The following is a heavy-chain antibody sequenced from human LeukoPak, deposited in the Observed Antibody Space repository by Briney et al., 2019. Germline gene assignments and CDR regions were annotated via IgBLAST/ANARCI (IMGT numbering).Heavy chain of an antibody. D-gene: IGHD2-8*01. CDR2: ISYDGSNK. V-gene: IGHV3-30-3*01. Sequence: GGSLRLSCAASGFTFSSYAMHWVRQAPGKGLEWVAVISYDGSNKYYADSVKGRFTISRDNSKNTLYLQMNSLRAEDTVVYYCARDRIVLMVYAQYGDWGQGTLVTVSS. CDR3: ARDRIVLMVYAQYGD. J-gene: IGHJ4*02. CDR1: GFTFSSYA.